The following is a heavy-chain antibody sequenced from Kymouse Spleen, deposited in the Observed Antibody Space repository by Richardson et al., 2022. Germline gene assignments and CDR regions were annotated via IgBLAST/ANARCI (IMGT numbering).Heavy chain of an antibody. D-gene: IGHD6-6*01. CDR3: AKDLEYSSSFEAFDI. J-gene: IGHJ3*02. Sequence: EVQLVESGGGLVQPGRSLRLSCAASGFTFDDYAMHWVRQAPGKGLEWVSGISWNSGSIGYADSVKGRFTISRDNAKNSLYLQMNSLRAEDTALYYCAKDLEYSSSFEAFDIWGQGTMVTVSS. CDR2: ISWNSGSI. CDR1: GFTFDDYA. V-gene: IGHV3-9*01.